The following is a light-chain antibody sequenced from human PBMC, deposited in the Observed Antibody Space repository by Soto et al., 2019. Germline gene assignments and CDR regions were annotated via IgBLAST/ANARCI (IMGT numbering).Light chain of an antibody. J-gene: IGLJ1*01. V-gene: IGLV2-14*01. CDR1: SSDVAVYDF. CDR2: EVN. Sequence: QSVLTQPASVSGSPGQSITISCTGTSSDVAVYDFVSWYQQHPGKAPKYLIYEVNNRPSGVSNRFSGSKSGNTASLTISGLQAEDEADYYCSSYTTGSTYVFGTGTKVTVL. CDR3: SSYTTGSTYV.